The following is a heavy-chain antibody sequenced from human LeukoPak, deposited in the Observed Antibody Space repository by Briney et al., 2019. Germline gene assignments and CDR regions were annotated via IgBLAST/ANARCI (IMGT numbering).Heavy chain of an antibody. CDR3: AKDRGDYRGAFDI. CDR1: GFTFSTYA. J-gene: IGHJ3*02. D-gene: IGHD4-11*01. V-gene: IGHV3-23*01. Sequence: GGSLRLSCLASGFTFSTYAMSWVRQAPGKGLEWVSSISGSATSTYHADSVKGRFTMFRDNPQNTLYLQMNSLRAEDTAIYYCAKDRGDYRGAFDIWGQGTMVTVSS. CDR2: ISGSATST.